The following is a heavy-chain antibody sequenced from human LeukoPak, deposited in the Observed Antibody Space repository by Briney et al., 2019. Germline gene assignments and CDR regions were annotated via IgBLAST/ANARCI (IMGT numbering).Heavy chain of an antibody. Sequence: TSETLSLTCTVSGGSISYYYWSWIRQPPGKGLEWIGYIYYSGSTNYNPSLKSRVTISVDTSKNQFSLKLSSVTAAGTAVYYCARRGYSSTWGLDYWGQGTLVTVSS. CDR3: ARRGYSSTWGLDY. V-gene: IGHV4-59*08. J-gene: IGHJ4*02. D-gene: IGHD6-13*01. CDR1: GGSISYYY. CDR2: IYYSGST.